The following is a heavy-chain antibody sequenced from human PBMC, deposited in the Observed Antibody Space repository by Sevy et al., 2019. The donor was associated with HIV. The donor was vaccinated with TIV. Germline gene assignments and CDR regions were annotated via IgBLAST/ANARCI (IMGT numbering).Heavy chain of an antibody. D-gene: IGHD3-3*01. J-gene: IGHJ4*02. CDR3: ARVGTWFDFWGGYIDY. CDR1: GGSISSSSYY. CDR2: IYYRGST. V-gene: IGHV4-39*01. Sequence: SETLSLTCAVSGGSISSSSYYWGWIRQPPGKGLEWIGSIYYRGSTHYNPSLKSRVTISVDTSKNQFSLKLNSVTAADTAVDDCARVGTWFDFWGGYIDYWGQGTLVTVSS.